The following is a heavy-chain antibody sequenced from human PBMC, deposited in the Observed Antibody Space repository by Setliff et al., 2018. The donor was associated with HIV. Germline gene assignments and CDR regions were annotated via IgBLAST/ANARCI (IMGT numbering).Heavy chain of an antibody. CDR3: AKEDQRVTSVDY. CDR1: GFTFTGYA. CDR2: ITGRGGTT. D-gene: IGHD2-2*01. V-gene: IGHV3-23*01. Sequence: GGSLRLSCAASGFTFTGYAMSWVRLAPGKGLEWVSAITGRGGTTFYADSVKGRFTISRDNSKNTLFLQMNSLRSEDTAVYYCAKEDQRVTSVDYWGQGTPVTVSS. J-gene: IGHJ4*02.